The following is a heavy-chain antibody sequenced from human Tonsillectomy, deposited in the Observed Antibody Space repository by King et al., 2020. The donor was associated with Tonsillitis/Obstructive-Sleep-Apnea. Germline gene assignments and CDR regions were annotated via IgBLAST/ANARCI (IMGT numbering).Heavy chain of an antibody. CDR2: ISGNGDTT. D-gene: IGHD2-15*01. V-gene: IGHV3-64D*06. CDR1: GFTFSSYA. Sequence: VQLVESGGGLVQPGGSLRLSCSASGFTFSSYAMHWVRQAPGKGLEYVSAISGNGDTTYYADSVKGRFSIPRDNSKNTVYLQMSSLRAEDTAVYYCHVRGAATTWYLDLWGRGGLVTVSS. J-gene: IGHJ2*01. CDR3: HVRGAATTWYLDL.